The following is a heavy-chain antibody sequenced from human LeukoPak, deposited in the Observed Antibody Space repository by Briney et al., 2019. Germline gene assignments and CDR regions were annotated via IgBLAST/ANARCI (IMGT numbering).Heavy chain of an antibody. V-gene: IGHV4-39*01. CDR3: ARGPRYHYYDSSGYYYY. CDR1: GGSISSSSYY. J-gene: IGHJ4*02. D-gene: IGHD3-22*01. Sequence: SETLSLTCTASGGSISSSSYYWGWIRQPPGKGLEWIGSIYYSGSTYYNPSLKSRVTISVDTSKNQFSLKLSSVTAADTAVYYCARGPRYHYYDSSGYYYYWGQGTLVTVSS. CDR2: IYYSGST.